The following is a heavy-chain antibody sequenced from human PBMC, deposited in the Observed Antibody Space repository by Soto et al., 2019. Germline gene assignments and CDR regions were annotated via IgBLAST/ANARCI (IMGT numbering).Heavy chain of an antibody. J-gene: IGHJ6*02. CDR3: ARGRAFPAMAYYYYNGMDV. D-gene: IGHD5-18*01. Sequence: QVQLVQSGAEVKKPGASVKVSCKASGYTFTSYDINWVRQATGQGLEWMGWMNPNSGNTGYAQKFQGRVPMTRNTSISTAYMELSSLRSEDTAVYYCARGRAFPAMAYYYYNGMDVWGQGTTVTVSS. V-gene: IGHV1-8*01. CDR1: GYTFTSYD. CDR2: MNPNSGNT.